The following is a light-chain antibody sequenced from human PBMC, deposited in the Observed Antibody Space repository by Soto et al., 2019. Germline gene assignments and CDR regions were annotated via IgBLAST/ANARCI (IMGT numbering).Light chain of an antibody. Sequence: DIQMTQSPSSLSASVGDRVTITCQASQDIRKYLHWYQQKPGKAPNLLIYDASTLQTGVPSRFSGSGSGTDFSFSISSLHPEDIATYYCQQYDNLPLTFGGGTKVEIK. J-gene: IGKJ4*01. CDR1: QDIRKY. CDR3: QQYDNLPLT. V-gene: IGKV1-33*01. CDR2: DAS.